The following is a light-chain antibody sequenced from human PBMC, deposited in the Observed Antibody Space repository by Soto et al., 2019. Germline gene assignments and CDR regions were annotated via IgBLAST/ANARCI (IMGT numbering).Light chain of an antibody. J-gene: IGLJ3*02. CDR1: GSNIGAGYD. CDR3: QSYYSSLSDSWV. CDR2: GNF. Sequence: QSVLTQPPSVSGAPGQRVIISCTGSGSNIGAGYDVHWYQQLPGTAPQLLIHGNFHRPSGVPDRFSGSKSGTSASLAISGLQTEDEADYYCQSYYSSLSDSWVFGGGTKVTVL. V-gene: IGLV1-40*01.